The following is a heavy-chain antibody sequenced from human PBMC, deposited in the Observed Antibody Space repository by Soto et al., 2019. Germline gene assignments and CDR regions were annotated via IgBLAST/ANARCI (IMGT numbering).Heavy chain of an antibody. CDR1: GFTFSSYS. D-gene: IGHD6-19*01. CDR3: ARDGGAVAGQLGYYYYYGMDV. V-gene: IGHV3-21*01. Sequence: GGSLRLSCAASGFTFSSYSMNWVRQAPGKGLEWVSSISSSSSYIYYADSVKGRFTISRDNAKNSLYPQMNSLRAEDTAVYYCARDGGAVAGQLGYYYYYGMDVWGQGTTVTVSS. J-gene: IGHJ6*02. CDR2: ISSSSSYI.